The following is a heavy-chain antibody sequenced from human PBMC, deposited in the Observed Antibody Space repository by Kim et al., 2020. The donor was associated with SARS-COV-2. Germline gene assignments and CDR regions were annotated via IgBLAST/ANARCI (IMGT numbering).Heavy chain of an antibody. CDR2: IYYSGST. Sequence: SETLSLTCTVSGGSISSYYWSWIRQPPGKGLEWIGYIYYSGSTNYNPSLKSRVTISVDTSKNQFSLKLSSVTAADTAVYYCARSDGDYPPGFWGQGTMVTVSS. V-gene: IGHV4-59*13. J-gene: IGHJ3*01. D-gene: IGHD4-17*01. CDR3: ARSDGDYPPGF. CDR1: GGSISSYY.